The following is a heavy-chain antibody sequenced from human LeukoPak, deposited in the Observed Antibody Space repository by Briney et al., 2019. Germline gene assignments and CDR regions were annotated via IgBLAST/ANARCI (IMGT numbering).Heavy chain of an antibody. CDR2: IIPIFGTA. V-gene: IGHV1-69*06. J-gene: IGHJ6*03. CDR1: GGTFSSYA. CDR3: ALTPDYYYYMDV. Sequence: ASVKVSCKASGGTFSSYAISWVRQAPGQGLEWMGGIIPIFGTANYAQKFQGRVTITADKSTSTAYMELSSLRSEDTAVYYCALTPDYYYYMDVWGKGTTVTVSS.